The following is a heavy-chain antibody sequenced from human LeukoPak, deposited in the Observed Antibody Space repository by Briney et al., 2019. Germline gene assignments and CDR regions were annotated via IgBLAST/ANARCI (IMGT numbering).Heavy chain of an antibody. J-gene: IGHJ4*02. D-gene: IGHD3-10*01. CDR3: ARPYGSGSPYFDY. CDR2: IYYSGST. V-gene: IGHV4-39*01. Sequence: SETLSLTCTVSGGSIRSSYYYWGWIRQPPGKGLEWIGSIYYSGSTYYNPSLKSRVTISVDTSKNQFSLKLSSVTAADTAVYYCARPYGSGSPYFDYWGQGTLVTVSS. CDR1: GGSIRSSYYY.